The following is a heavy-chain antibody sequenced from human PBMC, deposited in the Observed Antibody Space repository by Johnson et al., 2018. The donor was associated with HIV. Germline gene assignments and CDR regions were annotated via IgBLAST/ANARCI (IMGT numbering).Heavy chain of an antibody. V-gene: IGHV3-30*19. D-gene: IGHD3-3*01. CDR2: ISFDGNDK. Sequence: QVQLVESGGGVVQPGGSLRLSCAASGFTFSSYAMHWVRQAPGKGLEWVSLISFDGNDKYYADSVKGRFTISRDNAKNSLYLQMNSLRTEDTAVYYCATEARGVHGTLRFLEWSDGFDIWGQGTMVTVSS. CDR1: GFTFSSYA. CDR3: ATEARGVHGTLRFLEWSDGFDI. J-gene: IGHJ3*02.